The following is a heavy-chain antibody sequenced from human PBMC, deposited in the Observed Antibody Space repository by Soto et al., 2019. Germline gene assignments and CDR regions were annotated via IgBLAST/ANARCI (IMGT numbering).Heavy chain of an antibody. D-gene: IGHD2-2*01. CDR1: GGSISGYY. J-gene: IGHJ4*02. CDR2: ISNTGNT. CDR3: ARDSAVGSSKRGFEY. V-gene: IGHV4-59*01. Sequence: VQLQESGPRLVRPSETLSLSCTVSGGSISGYYWNWIRQPPGRELEWIGYISNTGNTNYNPSLKSRVSISVDTSKNQVSLNLRAVTAADTALYYCARDSAVGSSKRGFEYWGQGTLVTVSS.